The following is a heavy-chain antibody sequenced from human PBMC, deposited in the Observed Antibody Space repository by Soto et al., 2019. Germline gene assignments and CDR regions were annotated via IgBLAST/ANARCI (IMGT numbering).Heavy chain of an antibody. V-gene: IGHV1-46*01. J-gene: IGHJ4*02. CDR2: IYPSGGST. D-gene: IGHD3-10*01. CDR3: ARDLSGPMDX. CDR1: GYTFTNYY. Sequence: ASVKVSCKASGYTFTNYYMHWVRQAPGQGLEWMGIIYPSGGSTRNAQKFQGRVTMTRDTSTSTVYMELSSLRSEDTAVYYCARDLSGPMDXWGRGTLVTVSX.